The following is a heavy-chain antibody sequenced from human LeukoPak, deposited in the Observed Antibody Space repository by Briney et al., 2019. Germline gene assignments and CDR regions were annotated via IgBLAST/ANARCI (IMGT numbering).Heavy chain of an antibody. CDR1: GGSISSYY. D-gene: IGHD5-18*01. V-gene: IGHV4-59*01. Sequence: SETLSLTCTVSGGSISSYYWSWIRQPPGKGLEWIGYIYYSGSTNYNPSLKSRVTISVDTSKNQFSPKLSSVTAADTAVYYCARGTIQLWLNYFDYWGQGTLVTVSS. J-gene: IGHJ4*02. CDR2: IYYSGST. CDR3: ARGTIQLWLNYFDY.